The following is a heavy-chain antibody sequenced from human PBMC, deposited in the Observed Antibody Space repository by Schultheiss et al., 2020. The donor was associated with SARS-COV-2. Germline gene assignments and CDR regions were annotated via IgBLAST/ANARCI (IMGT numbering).Heavy chain of an antibody. V-gene: IGHV4-61*01. D-gene: IGHD4-17*01. CDR1: GGSISSGSYY. J-gene: IGHJ3*02. CDR2: IYYSGST. Sequence: SETLSLTCTVSGGSISSGSYYWSWIRQPPGKGLEWIGYIYYSGSTYYNPSLKSRVTISVDTSKNQFSLKLTSVTAADTAVYYCARVRMTTVTDDAFDIWGQGTMVTVSS. CDR3: ARVRMTTVTDDAFDI.